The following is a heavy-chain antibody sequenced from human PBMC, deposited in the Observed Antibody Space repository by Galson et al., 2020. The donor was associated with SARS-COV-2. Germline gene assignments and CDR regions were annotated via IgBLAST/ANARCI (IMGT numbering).Heavy chain of an antibody. CDR1: GFTFSTHW. J-gene: IGHJ4*02. V-gene: IGHV3-7*01. D-gene: IGHD6-19*01. Sequence: GESLKISCAASGFTFSTHWMSWVRQAPGKGLEWVANIKEDGRDKYYVDSVKGRFTISRDNAKNSLYLQMNNLRVEDTAVYYCAREETAVAGGLDYWGQGTLVTVSS. CDR2: IKEDGRDK. CDR3: AREETAVAGGLDY.